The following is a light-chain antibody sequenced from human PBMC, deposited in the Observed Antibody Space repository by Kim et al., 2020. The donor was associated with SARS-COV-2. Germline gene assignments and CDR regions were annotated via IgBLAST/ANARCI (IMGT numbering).Light chain of an antibody. J-gene: IGLJ2*01. CDR1: KFGDNY. CDR2: QDS. Sequence: SVYPGQTAQITCSGDKFGDNYACWYRQKPDQSPVLVIYQDSKRPSGIPERFSGSNSGNTATLTISGTQAMDEADYYCQAWDSSSAVFGGGTQLTVL. V-gene: IGLV3-1*01. CDR3: QAWDSSSAV.